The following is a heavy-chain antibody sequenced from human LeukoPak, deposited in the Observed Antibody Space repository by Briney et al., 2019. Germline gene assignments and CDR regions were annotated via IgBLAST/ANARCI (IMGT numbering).Heavy chain of an antibody. CDR1: NVSISSGSHY. V-gene: IGHV4-61*02. CDR2: IYAGGRS. CDR3: ASDHSGWLGLGY. Sequence: SQTLSLTCTVSNVSISSGSHYWNWIRQPAGKGLEWIGRIYAGGRSNYNPSLRSRVTISVDTSKNQFSLRLSSVTATDTGVYYCASDHSGWLGLGYWGQGTLVSVSS. J-gene: IGHJ4*02. D-gene: IGHD6-19*01.